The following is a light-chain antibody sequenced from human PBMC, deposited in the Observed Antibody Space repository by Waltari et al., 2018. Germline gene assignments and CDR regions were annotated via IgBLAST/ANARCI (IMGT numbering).Light chain of an antibody. V-gene: IGKV1-5*03. Sequence: IQMTQSPSTLSASLGNRVTITCRASQTISSWLAWDQQEPGKAPKLLIYKASTLESGVPSRFSGSGSGTEFTLTISSLQPDDFATYCCQQYNSYPWTFGQGTKVEIK. CDR3: QQYNSYPWT. J-gene: IGKJ1*01. CDR2: KAS. CDR1: QTISSW.